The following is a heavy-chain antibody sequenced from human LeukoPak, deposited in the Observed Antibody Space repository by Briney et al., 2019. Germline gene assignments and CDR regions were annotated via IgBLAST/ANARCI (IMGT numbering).Heavy chain of an antibody. D-gene: IGHD1-14*01. V-gene: IGHV4-39*07. Sequence: PSETLSLTCTVSGGSISSSSYYWGWIRQPPGKGLEWIGSIYYSGSTNYNPSLKSRVTISVDTSKNQFSLKLSSVTAADTAVYYCASSDRSVDYWGQGTLVTVSS. CDR3: ASSDRSVDY. CDR1: GGSISSSSYY. J-gene: IGHJ4*02. CDR2: IYYSGST.